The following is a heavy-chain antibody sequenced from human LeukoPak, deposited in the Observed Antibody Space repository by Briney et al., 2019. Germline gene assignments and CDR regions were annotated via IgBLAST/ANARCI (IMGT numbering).Heavy chain of an antibody. D-gene: IGHD2-2*01. CDR3: ARRLPIVVVPAARGWFDP. V-gene: IGHV4-34*01. Sequence: SETLSLTCAVYGGSFSGYYWSWIRQPPGKGLEWIGEINHSGSTNYNPSLKSRATISVDTSKNQFSLKLSSVTAADTAVYYCARRLPIVVVPAARGWFDPWGQGTLVTVSS. CDR2: INHSGST. J-gene: IGHJ5*02. CDR1: GGSFSGYY.